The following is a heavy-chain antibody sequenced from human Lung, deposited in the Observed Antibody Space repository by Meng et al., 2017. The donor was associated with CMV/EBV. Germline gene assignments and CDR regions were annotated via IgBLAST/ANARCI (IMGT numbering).Heavy chain of an antibody. Sequence: ASVKVSCKAFGYTFGDYFMHWVRQAPGQGLEWMGWINPRSGDTNYAQEFQGRVTMTRDTAISATYMELRRLRPDDTAVYYCARCNYYYDSSGPFGPWGQGXLVTVS. CDR2: INPRSGDT. CDR1: GYTFGDYF. J-gene: IGHJ5*02. CDR3: ARCNYYYDSSGPFGP. V-gene: IGHV1-2*02. D-gene: IGHD3-22*01.